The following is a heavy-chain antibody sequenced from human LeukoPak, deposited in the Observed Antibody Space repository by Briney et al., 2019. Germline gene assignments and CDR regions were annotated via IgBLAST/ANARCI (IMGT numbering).Heavy chain of an antibody. CDR2: IKQDGSEK. CDR3: ARATYGQLERQAFDI. D-gene: IGHD1-1*01. Sequence: GGSLRLSCAASGFTFSSYWMSWVRQAPGKGLEWVANIKQDGSEKYYVDSVKGRFTISRDNAKNSLYLQMNSLRAEDTAVYYCARATYGQLERQAFDIWGQGTMVTVSS. CDR1: GFTFSSYW. V-gene: IGHV3-7*01. J-gene: IGHJ3*02.